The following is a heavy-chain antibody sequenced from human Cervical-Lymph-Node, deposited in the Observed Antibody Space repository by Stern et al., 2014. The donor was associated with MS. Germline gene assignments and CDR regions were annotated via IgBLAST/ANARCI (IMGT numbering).Heavy chain of an antibody. CDR1: GDSISSSKW. D-gene: IGHD2-8*02. CDR2: IYYCGST. V-gene: IGHV4-4*02. CDR3: ARNKGEGVTGPFDP. Sequence: QVQLQESGPGLVKPSGTLYLTCAVSGDSISSSKWWNWVRQAPGKGLERSGEIYYCGSTNYNPSLKSRFTMSADKSTNQLSMILGSLTAADTAVYYCARNKGEGVTGPFDPWGQGTLVTVSS. J-gene: IGHJ5*02.